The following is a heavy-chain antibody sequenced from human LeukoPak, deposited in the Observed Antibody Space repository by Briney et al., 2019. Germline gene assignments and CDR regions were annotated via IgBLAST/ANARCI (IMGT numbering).Heavy chain of an antibody. Sequence: ASVKVSCKASGYTFTGYYMHWVRQAPGQGLEWMGWINTNTGNPTYAQGFTGRFVFSLDTSVSTAYLQISSLKAEDTAVYYCARDSSYYGSGSYSWAEIPNWFDPWGQGTLVTVSS. J-gene: IGHJ5*02. D-gene: IGHD3-10*01. CDR2: INTNTGNP. V-gene: IGHV7-4-1*02. CDR3: ARDSSYYGSGSYSWAEIPNWFDP. CDR1: GYTFTGYY.